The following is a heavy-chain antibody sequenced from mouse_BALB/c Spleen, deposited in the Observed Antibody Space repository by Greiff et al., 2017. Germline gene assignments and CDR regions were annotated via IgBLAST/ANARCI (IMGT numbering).Heavy chain of an antibody. CDR2: IYPCNGGT. CDR1: GYTFTDYN. D-gene: IGHD2-1*01. Sequence: EVQLQQSGPELVKPGASVKISCKASGYTFTDYNMHWVKQSHGKSLEWIGYIYPCNGGTGYNQKFKSKATLTVDNSSSTAYMELRSLTSEDSAVYYCARLYYGNYDYAMDYWGQGTSVTVSS. J-gene: IGHJ4*01. V-gene: IGHV1S29*02. CDR3: ARLYYGNYDYAMDY.